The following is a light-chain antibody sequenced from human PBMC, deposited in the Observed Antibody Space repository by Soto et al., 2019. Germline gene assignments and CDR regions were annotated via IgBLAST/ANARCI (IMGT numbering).Light chain of an antibody. CDR1: SSDVGAYNY. CDR3: SSYTTTATVV. V-gene: IGLV2-14*01. Sequence: QSALTQPASVSGSPGQSITISCTGTSSDVGAYNYVSWYQQHPDKAPKLMIYEVSDRPSGVSNRFSGSKSGNTASLTISGLQGEDEADYYCSSYTTTATVVFGGGTKLTVL. J-gene: IGLJ2*01. CDR2: EVS.